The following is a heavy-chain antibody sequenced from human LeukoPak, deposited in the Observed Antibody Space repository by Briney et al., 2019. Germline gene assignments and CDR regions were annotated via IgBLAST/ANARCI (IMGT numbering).Heavy chain of an antibody. CDR2: NSGSGGST. J-gene: IGHJ3*02. D-gene: IGHD3-10*01. V-gene: IGHV3-23*01. Sequence: GGSLRLSCAASGFTFSRYVMSWVRQGPGKGLEWVSTNSGSGGSTYCGDSVTVPFTISKDNSKNTPDLQMISLRADDTAVYYCAKGRVYGSGSRIDAFDIWGPGTMVTVSS. CDR1: GFTFSRYV. CDR3: AKGRVYGSGSRIDAFDI.